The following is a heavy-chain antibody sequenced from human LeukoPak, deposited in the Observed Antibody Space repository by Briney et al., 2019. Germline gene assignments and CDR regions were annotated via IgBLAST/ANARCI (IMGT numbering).Heavy chain of an antibody. D-gene: IGHD2-15*01. V-gene: IGHV1-69*13. CDR3: ARDPGCCSGGSCYGTDV. J-gene: IGHJ6*02. CDR2: IIPIFGTA. CDR1: GGTFSSYA. Sequence: SVKVSCKASGGTFSSYAISWVRQAPRQGLEWMGGIIPIFGTANYAQKFQGRVTITADESTSTAYMELSSLRSEDTAVYYCARDPGCCSGGSCYGTDVWGQGTTVTVSS.